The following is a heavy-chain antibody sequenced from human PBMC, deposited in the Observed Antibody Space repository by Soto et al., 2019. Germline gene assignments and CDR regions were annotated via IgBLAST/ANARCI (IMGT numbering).Heavy chain of an antibody. CDR3: ARVPRDFWSNYYCMDV. J-gene: IGHJ6*02. D-gene: IGHD3-3*01. CDR1: GGSISSYY. CDR2: IYYSGSA. Sequence: PSETLSLTCAVSGGSISSYYWSWIRQPPGKGLEWIGYIYYSGSANYNPSLKGRVTISVDTSKNQFSLKLSSVTAADTAVYYCARVPRDFWSNYYCMDVWGQGTTVTVSS. V-gene: IGHV4-59*01.